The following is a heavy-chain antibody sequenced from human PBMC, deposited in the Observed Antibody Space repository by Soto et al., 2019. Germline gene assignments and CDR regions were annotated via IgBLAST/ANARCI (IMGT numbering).Heavy chain of an antibody. J-gene: IGHJ5*02. CDR3: AAVMGADDFWGGLLCWFDP. Sequence: QMQLVQSGPEVKKPGTSVKVSCKASGFTFTSSAVQWVRQARGQRLEWIGWIVVGSGNTNYAQKFQERVTITRDMSTSTAYMELSSLRSEDTAVYYGAAVMGADDFWGGLLCWFDPWGQGTMVTVSS. CDR2: IVVGSGNT. CDR1: GFTFTSSA. V-gene: IGHV1-58*01. D-gene: IGHD3-3*01.